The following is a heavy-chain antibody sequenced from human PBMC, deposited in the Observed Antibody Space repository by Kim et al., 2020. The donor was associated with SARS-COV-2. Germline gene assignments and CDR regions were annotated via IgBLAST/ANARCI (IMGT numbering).Heavy chain of an antibody. CDR2: IDPNSGGT. V-gene: IGHV1-2*06. CDR1: GYIFTDYY. CDR3: ARTWSTTIIPAFLY. J-gene: IGHJ4*01. D-gene: IGHD2-2*01. Sequence: ASVKVSCKASGYIFTDYYMHWVRQAPGQGLEWMGRIDPNSGGTKYAEKFQGRVTMTSDTSIITAYMELSSLTSDHTAVYYCARTWSTTIIPAFLYWG.